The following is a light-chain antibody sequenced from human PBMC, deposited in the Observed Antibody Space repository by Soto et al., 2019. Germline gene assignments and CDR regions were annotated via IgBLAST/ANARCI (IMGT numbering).Light chain of an antibody. CDR2: SNN. J-gene: IGLJ1*01. CDR3: AAWDDSLNRYV. CDR1: SSNIGSNT. Sequence: QSVLTQPPSASGTPGQRVTISCSGSSSNIGSNTVNWYQQLPGTAPKLLIYSNNQRPSGVPDRFSGSKSGTSASLAISGLQSEYEADYYCAAWDDSLNRYVFGTGTKVTVL. V-gene: IGLV1-44*01.